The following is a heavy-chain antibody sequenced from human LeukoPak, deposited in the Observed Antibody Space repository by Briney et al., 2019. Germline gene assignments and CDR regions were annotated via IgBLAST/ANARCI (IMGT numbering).Heavy chain of an antibody. D-gene: IGHD6-19*01. CDR1: GYTFTSCG. CDR2: VSAYNGDT. Sequence: ASVKVSCKASGYTFTSCGICWVRQAPGQELEWMGWVSAYNGDTNYAQKFQGRVTMTTDTSTSTAYLELRSLRSDDTAVYYCARDAPQWRNAFDFWGHGTMVTVSS. V-gene: IGHV1-18*01. J-gene: IGHJ3*01. CDR3: ARDAPQWRNAFDF.